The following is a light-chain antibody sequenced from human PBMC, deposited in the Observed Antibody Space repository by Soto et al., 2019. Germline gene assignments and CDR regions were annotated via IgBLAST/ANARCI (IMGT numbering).Light chain of an antibody. Sequence: QSVLTQPASVSGSHGQTITISCTGTPHAVGGFDLVYWSPEHPGKAPEPIIFEVNNRPSGVSTRFSGSKSGNTASLTVSGLRAEDEADYYCSSYSSTSTPYVFGTGTKVTVL. V-gene: IGLV2-14*01. CDR3: SSYSSTSTPYV. CDR2: EVN. J-gene: IGLJ1*01. CDR1: PHAVGGFDL.